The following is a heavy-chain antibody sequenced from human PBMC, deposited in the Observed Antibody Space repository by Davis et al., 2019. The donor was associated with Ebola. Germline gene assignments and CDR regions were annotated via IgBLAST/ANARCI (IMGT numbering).Heavy chain of an antibody. J-gene: IGHJ4*02. CDR1: GFNFRSYG. D-gene: IGHD6-19*01. CDR3: AKQGGSSGWYYFDY. V-gene: IGHV3-33*06. CDR2: IWYDGSRK. Sequence: GESLKISCAASGFNFRSYGMHWVRQAPDKGLEWVAVIWYDGSRKYYGDSVKGRLTISRDNSKNTLYLQMSSLRAEDTAIYYCAKQGGSSGWYYFDYWGQGTLVTVSS.